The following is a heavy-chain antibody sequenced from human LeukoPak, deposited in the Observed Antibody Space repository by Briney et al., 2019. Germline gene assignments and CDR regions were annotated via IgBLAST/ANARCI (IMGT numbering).Heavy chain of an antibody. J-gene: IGHJ3*02. V-gene: IGHV1-69*13. CDR3: ARDYRRTTGTTGACYAFDI. D-gene: IGHD1-1*01. CDR1: GGTFSSYA. Sequence: GASVKVSCKASGGTFSSYAISWVRQAPGQGLEWMGGIIPIFGTANYAQKFQGRVTITADESTSTAYMELSSLRSEDTAVYYCARDYRRTTGTTGACYAFDIWGQGSMVTVSS. CDR2: IIPIFGTA.